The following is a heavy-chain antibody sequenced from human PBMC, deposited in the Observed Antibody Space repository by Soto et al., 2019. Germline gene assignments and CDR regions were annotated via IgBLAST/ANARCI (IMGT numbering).Heavy chain of an antibody. CDR1: GFTLSDHY. J-gene: IGHJ4*02. D-gene: IGHD3-22*01. CDR2: SSDKPQGYST. Sequence: EVQLVESGGGLVQPGGSLRLSCAGSGFTLSDHYIDWVRQAPGKGPEWVGRSSDKPQGYSTAYAASVKGRFTTSRDESKNSAYLQMNSLKTEDTAVYYCVRATYFSDSSGYTRCLDYWGQGTLVTVSS. CDR3: VRATYFSDSSGYTRCLDY. V-gene: IGHV3-72*01.